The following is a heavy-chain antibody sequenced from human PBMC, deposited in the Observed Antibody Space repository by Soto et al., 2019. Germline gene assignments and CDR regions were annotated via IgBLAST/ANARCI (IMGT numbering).Heavy chain of an antibody. CDR1: GYTFTNYD. V-gene: IGHV1-8*01. CDR3: VRLPDNVDVLTGRSGYNDY. Sequence: QVQLVQSGAEVKKPGASVKVSCKASGYTFTNYDINWVRHATGQGLEWMGWMNPNSGNTGSAQKFQGRVTMPRDTSINTAYMELSSLRSDDTAVYYCVRLPDNVDVLTGRSGYNDYWGQGTLVTVSS. D-gene: IGHD3-9*01. J-gene: IGHJ4*02. CDR2: MNPNSGNT.